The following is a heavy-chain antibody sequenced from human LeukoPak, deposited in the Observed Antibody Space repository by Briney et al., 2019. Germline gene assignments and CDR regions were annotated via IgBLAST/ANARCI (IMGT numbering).Heavy chain of an antibody. J-gene: IGHJ3*02. CDR1: GYRFTSQY. V-gene: IGHV1-46*01. CDR2: INPTGGST. D-gene: IGHD5-24*01. Sequence: ASVKVSCKASGYRFTSQYVHWVRQAPGQGLEWMGIINPTGGSTRNAQKFQGRFSMIGDTSTSTVYMELSRLRSEDTAVYYCASFYNTNDALDIWGQGTMVTVSS. CDR3: ASFYNTNDALDI.